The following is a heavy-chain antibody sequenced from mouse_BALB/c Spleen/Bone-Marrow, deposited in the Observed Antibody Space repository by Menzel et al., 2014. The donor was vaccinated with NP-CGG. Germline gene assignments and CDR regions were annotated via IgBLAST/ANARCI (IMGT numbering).Heavy chain of an antibody. CDR3: ARVIYWYFDV. CDR2: ILPRSGST. CDR1: GYTFSNYW. V-gene: IGHV1-9*01. Sequence: VQLQQSGAELMKPGASVKISYKATGYTFSNYWIEWIKQRPGHGLEWIGEILPRSGSTDYNENFKVKATFTADTSSNTAYMQLSSLTSEDSAVYYCARVIYWYFDVWGAGTTVTVSS. J-gene: IGHJ1*01.